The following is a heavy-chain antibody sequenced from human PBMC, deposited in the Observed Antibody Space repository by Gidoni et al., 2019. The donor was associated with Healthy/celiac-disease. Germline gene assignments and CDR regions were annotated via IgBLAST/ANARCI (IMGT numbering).Heavy chain of an antibody. J-gene: IGHJ5*02. CDR3: ARANGPDVYYYDSSGYLLGRKTQRFDP. D-gene: IGHD3-22*01. V-gene: IGHV1-18*01. CDR2: ISAYNGNT. Sequence: QVQLVQSGAEVKKPGASVKVSCKASGYTFTSYGISWVRQAPGQGLEWMGWISAYNGNTNYAQKLQGRVTMTTDTSTSTAYMELRSLRSDDTAVYYCARANGPDVYYYDSSGYLLGRKTQRFDPWGQGTLVTVSS. CDR1: GYTFTSYG.